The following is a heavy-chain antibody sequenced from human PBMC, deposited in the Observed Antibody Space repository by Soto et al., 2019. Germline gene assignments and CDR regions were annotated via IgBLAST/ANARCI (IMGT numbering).Heavy chain of an antibody. D-gene: IGHD3-22*01. V-gene: IGHV4-39*01. CDR1: GGSISSSSYY. Sequence: QLQLQESGPGLVKPSETLSLTCTVSGGSISSSSYYWGWIRQPPGKGLEWIGSVYYTGSTYDNPSLKRRITLSVDRSKNQFSLKLSSVTAADTAVYYCARLLYDSRGYYYFDYWGRGTLVTVSS. CDR3: ARLLYDSRGYYYFDY. J-gene: IGHJ4*02. CDR2: VYYTGST.